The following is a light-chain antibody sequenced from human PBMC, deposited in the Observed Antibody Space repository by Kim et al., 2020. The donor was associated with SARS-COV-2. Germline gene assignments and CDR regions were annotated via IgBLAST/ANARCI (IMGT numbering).Light chain of an antibody. CDR3: TSYTTTTTVV. V-gene: IGLV2-14*03. CDR2: DVG. CDR1: GGDVGAYNY. J-gene: IGLJ3*02. Sequence: QSALTQPASVSGSPGQSITISCTGTGGDVGAYNYVSWYQQHPGKAPKLMIFDVGNRPSGISNRFSGSKSGNTASLTISGLQAEDEADYYCTSYTTTTTVVFGGGTKLTVL.